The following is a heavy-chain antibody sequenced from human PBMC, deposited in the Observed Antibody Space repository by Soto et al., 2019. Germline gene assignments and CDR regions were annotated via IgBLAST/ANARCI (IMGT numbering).Heavy chain of an antibody. CDR3: ARAPPYDFWSGYKHNWFDP. CDR1: GGSFSGYY. V-gene: IGHV4-34*01. D-gene: IGHD3-3*01. CDR2: INHSGST. J-gene: IGHJ5*02. Sequence: PSETLSLTCAVYGGSFSGYYWSWIRQPPGKGLEWIGEINHSGSTNYNPSLKSRVTISVDTSKNQFSLKLSSVTAADTAVYYCARAPPYDFWSGYKHNWFDPCGQGTLVTVSS.